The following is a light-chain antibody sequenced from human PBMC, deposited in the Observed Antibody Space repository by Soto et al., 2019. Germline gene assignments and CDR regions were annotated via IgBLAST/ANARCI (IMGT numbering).Light chain of an antibody. J-gene: IGLJ7*01. Sequence: QSVLTQPPSASGTPGQRVTISCSGSSSNIEGNDVYWYQQLPGAATTLLIYRNNQRPSGVPDRFSAFKSGASVYLTIRGLRTEDEAEYYCATWDDSLTGPVFGGGTQLTVL. CDR2: RNN. CDR3: ATWDDSLTGPV. CDR1: SSNIEGND. V-gene: IGLV1-47*01.